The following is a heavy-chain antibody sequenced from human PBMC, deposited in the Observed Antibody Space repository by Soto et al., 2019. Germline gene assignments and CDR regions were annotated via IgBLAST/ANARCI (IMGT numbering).Heavy chain of an antibody. CDR1: GFTFSTYA. D-gene: IGHD6-19*01. V-gene: IGHV3-23*01. CDR2: ISSSGGST. CDR3: LKKLSSVATKRDV. J-gene: IGHJ6*02. Sequence: RGSLRLSYVASGFTFSTYAMNWVRQAPGTGLEWVSTISSSGGSTSYADSVKGRFTISRDNSKHTLYLQMNSLSADHTGESSCLKKLSSVATKRDVCGQGSTVPV.